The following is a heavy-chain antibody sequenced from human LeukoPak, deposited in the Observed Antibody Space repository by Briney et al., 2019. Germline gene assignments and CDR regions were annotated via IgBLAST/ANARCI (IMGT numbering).Heavy chain of an antibody. CDR3: ARDYYGSGSYYY. D-gene: IGHD3-10*01. V-gene: IGHV3-11*01. CDR2: ISSSGSTI. J-gene: IGHJ4*02. Sequence: GGSLRLSCAASGFTVSSNYMSWVRQAPGKGLEWVSYISSSGSTIYYADSVKGRFTISRDNAKNSLYLQMNSLRAEDTAVYYCARDYYGSGSYYYWGQGTLVTVSS. CDR1: GFTVSSNY.